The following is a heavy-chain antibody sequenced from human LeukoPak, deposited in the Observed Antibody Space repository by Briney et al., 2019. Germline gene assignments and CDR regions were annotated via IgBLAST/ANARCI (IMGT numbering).Heavy chain of an antibody. CDR3: TRPHSDFVY. Sequence: GGSLRLSCAASGFTFSGSAMHWVRQASGKGLEWVGRIRSKANSYATAYAASVKGRFTISRDDSKNTAYLQMNSLKTEDTAVYYCTRPHSDFVYWGQGTLVTVSS. CDR1: GFTFSGSA. V-gene: IGHV3-73*01. J-gene: IGHJ4*02. D-gene: IGHD2-21*01. CDR2: IRSKANSYAT.